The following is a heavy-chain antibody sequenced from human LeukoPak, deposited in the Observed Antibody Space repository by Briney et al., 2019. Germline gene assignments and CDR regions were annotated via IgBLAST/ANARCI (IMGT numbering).Heavy chain of an antibody. D-gene: IGHD3-22*01. J-gene: IGHJ4*02. CDR1: GGSISSYY. V-gene: IGHV4-4*09. Sequence: SETLSLTCTVPGGSISSYYWSWIRQPPGKGLEWIGYIYTSGSTNYNPSLKSRVNISVDTSKSQFSLKLSSVTAADTAVYYCARLPARGRFSSGYHPFDRWGQGTLVTVSS. CDR2: IYTSGST. CDR3: ARLPARGRFSSGYHPFDR.